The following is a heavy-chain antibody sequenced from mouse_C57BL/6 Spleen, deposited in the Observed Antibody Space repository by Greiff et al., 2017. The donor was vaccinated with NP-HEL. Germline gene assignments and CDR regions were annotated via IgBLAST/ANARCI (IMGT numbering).Heavy chain of an antibody. D-gene: IGHD2-12*01. J-gene: IGHJ4*01. CDR1: GFTFSDYG. CDR3: ATRRDYAMDY. V-gene: IGHV5-17*01. CDR2: ISSGSSTI. Sequence: EVKVVESGGGLVKPGGSLKLSCAASGFTFSDYGMHWVRQAPEKGLEWVAYISSGSSTIYYADTVKGRFTISRDNAKNTLFLQMTSLRSEDTAMYYCATRRDYAMDYWGQGTSVTVSS.